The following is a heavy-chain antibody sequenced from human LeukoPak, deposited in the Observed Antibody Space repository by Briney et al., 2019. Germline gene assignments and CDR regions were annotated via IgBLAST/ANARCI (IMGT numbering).Heavy chain of an antibody. V-gene: IGHV3-30-3*01. J-gene: IGHJ4*02. CDR1: GFTFSSYA. Sequence: GGSLRLSCAASGFTFSSYAMHWVRQAPGKGLEWVAVISYDGSNKYYADSVKGRFTISRDNSKNTLYLQMNSLRVEDTAVYYCARSVIRYFDWSRFDYWGQGTLVTVSS. CDR3: ARSVIRYFDWSRFDY. CDR2: ISYDGSNK. D-gene: IGHD3-9*01.